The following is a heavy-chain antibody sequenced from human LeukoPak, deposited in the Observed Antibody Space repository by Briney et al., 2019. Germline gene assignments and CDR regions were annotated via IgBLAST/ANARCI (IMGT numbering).Heavy chain of an antibody. CDR3: ARGLYASGSYFHH. CDR2: ISSGGSYI. CDR1: GFTFSGYY. Sequence: GGSLRLSCAASGFTFSGYYMNWIRQAPGKGLEWVSYISSGGSYIEYADSVKGRFTISRDNAKKSLYLQMNSLRAEDTAVYYCARGLYASGSYFHHWGQGTLGTVSS. J-gene: IGHJ1*01. V-gene: IGHV3-11*06. D-gene: IGHD3-10*01.